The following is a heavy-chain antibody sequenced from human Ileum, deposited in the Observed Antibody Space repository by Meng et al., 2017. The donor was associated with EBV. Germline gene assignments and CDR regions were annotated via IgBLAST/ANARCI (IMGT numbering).Heavy chain of an antibody. CDR1: GGSISSYY. Sequence: VQLEWSGQGLVTPTETPSLTCTGSGGSISSYYWSWIRQPPGKVLGCIGYIYYSGSTNYTPSLKSRVTISVDTSKNQFSLNLSSVTAADAAVYYCARGGWSLDYWGQGTLVTVSS. V-gene: IGHV4-59*08. J-gene: IGHJ4*02. CDR2: IYYSGST. D-gene: IGHD2-15*01. CDR3: ARGGWSLDY.